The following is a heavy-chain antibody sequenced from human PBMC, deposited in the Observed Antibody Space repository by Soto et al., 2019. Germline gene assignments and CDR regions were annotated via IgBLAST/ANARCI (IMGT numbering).Heavy chain of an antibody. D-gene: IGHD3-3*01. CDR1: GFTFSSHS. J-gene: IGHJ4*02. V-gene: IGHV3-30*09. CDR3: ARGNEWFSLCHLDH. Sequence: GGSLRLSCAASGFTFSSHSIHWVRQAPGRGLEWLAGLLFDGTNDFYADTVKGRAAVSRENSKNTLYLQLENLGPQETAVYYCARGNEWFSLCHLDHCGLRTLVTVSS. CDR2: LLFDGTND.